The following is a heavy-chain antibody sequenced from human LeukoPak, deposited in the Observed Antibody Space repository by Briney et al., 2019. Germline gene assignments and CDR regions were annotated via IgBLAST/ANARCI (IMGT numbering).Heavy chain of an antibody. V-gene: IGHV5-51*01. Sequence: GESLKISCKGSGYSFTSYWIGWVRQMPGKGLEWMGIIYPGDSDTRYSPSFQGQVTISADKSISTAYLQWSSLKASDTAMYYCARLAPWTSMYCGGDCYPDYWGQGTLVTVSS. CDR1: GYSFTSYW. J-gene: IGHJ4*02. CDR2: IYPGDSDT. D-gene: IGHD2-21*02. CDR3: ARLAPWTSMYCGGDCYPDY.